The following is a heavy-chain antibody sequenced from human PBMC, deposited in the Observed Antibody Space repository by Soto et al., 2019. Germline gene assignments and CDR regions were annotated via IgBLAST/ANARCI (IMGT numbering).Heavy chain of an antibody. D-gene: IGHD1-26*01. CDR1: GFIFDDYA. J-gene: IGHJ5*02. V-gene: IGHV3-9*01. CDR2: ISWNSGYI. CDR3: AKDDRAGGGWFDP. Sequence: EVQLVESGGGLVQPGRSLRLSCAASGFIFDDYAMQWVRQAPGKGLEWVSGISWNSGYIGYADSVKGRFTISRDNAKNSLYLQMNSLRAEDTALYYCAKDDRAGGGWFDPWGQGTLVTVSS.